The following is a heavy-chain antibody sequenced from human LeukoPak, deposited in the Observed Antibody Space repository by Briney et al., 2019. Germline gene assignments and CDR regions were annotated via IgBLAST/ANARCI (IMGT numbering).Heavy chain of an antibody. CDR2: IKQDGSEK. V-gene: IGHV3-7*01. Sequence: GGSLRLSCAASGFTFSSYWMSWVRQAPGKGLEWVANIKQDGSEKYYVDSVKGRFTISRDNAKNSLYLQMNSLRAEDTAVYYCARELRFLEWLDFDYWGQGTLDTVSS. J-gene: IGHJ4*02. CDR1: GFTFSSYW. CDR3: ARELRFLEWLDFDY. D-gene: IGHD3-3*01.